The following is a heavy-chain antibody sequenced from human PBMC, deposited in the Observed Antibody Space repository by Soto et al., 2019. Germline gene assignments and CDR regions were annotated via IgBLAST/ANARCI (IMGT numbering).Heavy chain of an antibody. CDR3: ARDWGSKDGYNWNYFDY. CDR1: GYTFTGYY. V-gene: IGHV1-2*04. Sequence: ASVKVSCKASGYTFTGYYMHWVRQAPGQGLEWMGWINPNSGGTNYAQKFQGWVTMTRDTSISTAYMELSRLRSDDTAVYYCARDWGSKDGYNWNYFDYWGQGTLVTVSS. D-gene: IGHD3-16*01. J-gene: IGHJ4*02. CDR2: INPNSGGT.